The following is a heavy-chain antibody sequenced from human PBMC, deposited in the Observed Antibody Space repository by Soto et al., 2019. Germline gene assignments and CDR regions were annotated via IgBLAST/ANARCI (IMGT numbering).Heavy chain of an antibody. CDR3: ARGRAGIAVAGTRLDAFDI. V-gene: IGHV1-18*01. Sequence: ASVKVSCKASGYTFTSYGISWVRQAPGQGLEWMGWISAYNGNTNYAQKLQGRVTMTTDTSTSTAYMELRSLRSDDTAVYYCARGRAGIAVAGTRLDAFDIWGQGTIIT. CDR2: ISAYNGNT. D-gene: IGHD6-19*01. J-gene: IGHJ3*02. CDR1: GYTFTSYG.